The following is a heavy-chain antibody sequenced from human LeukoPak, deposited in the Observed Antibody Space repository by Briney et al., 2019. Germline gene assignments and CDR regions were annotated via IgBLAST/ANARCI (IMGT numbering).Heavy chain of an antibody. V-gene: IGHV1-2*02. CDR2: INPNSGGT. CDR3: ARDLSYYYGSGSYYNPYYYGMDV. J-gene: IGHJ6*02. Sequence: ASVKVSCKASGYTFTVYYMHWVRQAPGQGLEWMGWINPNSGGTNYAQKFQGRVTMTRDTSISTAYMELSRLRSDGTAVYYCARDLSYYYGSGSYYNPYYYGMDVWGQGTTVTVSS. D-gene: IGHD3-10*01. CDR1: GYTFTVYY.